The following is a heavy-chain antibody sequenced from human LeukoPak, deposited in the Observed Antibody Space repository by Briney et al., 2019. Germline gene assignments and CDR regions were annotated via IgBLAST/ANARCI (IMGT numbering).Heavy chain of an antibody. D-gene: IGHD3-9*01. CDR3: ARARILTGYNYYFDY. CDR2: INPSGGST. CDR1: GGTFTSYY. J-gene: IGHJ4*02. V-gene: IGHV1-46*01. Sequence: ASVKVSCKASGGTFTSYYMHWVRQAPGQGLEWMGIINPSGGSTSYAQKFQGRVTMTRDMSTSTVYMELSSLRSEDTAVYYCARARILTGYNYYFDYWGQGTLVTVSS.